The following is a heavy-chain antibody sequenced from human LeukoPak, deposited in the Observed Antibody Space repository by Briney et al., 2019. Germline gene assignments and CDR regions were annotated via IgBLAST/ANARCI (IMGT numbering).Heavy chain of an antibody. V-gene: IGHV6-1*01. D-gene: IGHD2-15*01. CDR2: TYYRSKRYN. CDR1: GDSVSSNSTA. J-gene: IGHJ3*01. Sequence: QTLSLTCAISGDSVSSNSTAWNWIRQSPSRGLEWLGRTYYRSKRYNDYAVSVKSRITINPDTSKNQFSLQLNSVTPEDTAVYFCAGGDCSGGICYSDSAFDVWGQGTMVTVSS. CDR3: AGGDCSGGICYSDSAFDV.